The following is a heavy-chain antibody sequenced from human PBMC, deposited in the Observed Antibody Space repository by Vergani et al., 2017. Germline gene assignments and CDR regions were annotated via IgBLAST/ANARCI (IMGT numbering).Heavy chain of an antibody. V-gene: IGHV3-23*04. D-gene: IGHD4-17*01. CDR3: AKANDYGDETFDY. CDR2: ISGSGGST. Sequence: EVQLVESGGGLVQPGGSVRLSCAASGFTFSSYAMSWVRQAPGKGLEWVSAISGSGGSTYYADSVKGRFTISRDNAKNSLYLQMNSLRAEDTALYYCAKANDYGDETFDYWGQGTLVTVSS. J-gene: IGHJ4*02. CDR1: GFTFSSYA.